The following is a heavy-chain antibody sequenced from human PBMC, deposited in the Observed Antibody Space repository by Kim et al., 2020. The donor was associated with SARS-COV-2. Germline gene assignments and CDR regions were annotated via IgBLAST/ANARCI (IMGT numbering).Heavy chain of an antibody. CDR3: VRKARGPFDD. V-gene: IGHV6-1*01. Sequence: YNDYAVSVKSRITINPDTSKNQVSLQLNSVTPEDTAVYYCVRKARGPFDDWGQGTLVTVSS. D-gene: IGHD3-10*01. J-gene: IGHJ4*02. CDR2: YN.